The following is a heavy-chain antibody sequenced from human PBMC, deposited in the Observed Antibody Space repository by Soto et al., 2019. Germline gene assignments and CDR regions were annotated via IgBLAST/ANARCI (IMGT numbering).Heavy chain of an antibody. CDR1: GYTFTSYG. CDR3: ARSTLYCSGGSCYGHNWFDP. V-gene: IGHV1-18*01. D-gene: IGHD2-15*01. Sequence: QVQLVQSGAEVKKPGASVKVSCKASGYTFTSYGISWVRQAPGQGLEWMGWISAYNGNTNYAQKLQGRVTMTTDTSTSTADMELRSLRSDDTAVYYCARSTLYCSGGSCYGHNWFDPWGQGTLVTVSS. CDR2: ISAYNGNT. J-gene: IGHJ5*02.